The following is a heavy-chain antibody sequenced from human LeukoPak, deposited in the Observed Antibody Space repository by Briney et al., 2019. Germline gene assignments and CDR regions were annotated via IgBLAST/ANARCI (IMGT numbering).Heavy chain of an antibody. J-gene: IGHJ4*02. CDR3: ASEAFCASGNCYLQRVAS. CDR1: GYTLNAYY. Sequence: ASVKVSCKPSGYTLNAYYIHWVRQAPGQGLEWVGWIDPKTGNTRYAQKFQGRVTITRDTPIGTVYMELSSLKSDDTAVYYCASEAFCASGNCYLQRVASWGPGTLVTVSS. V-gene: IGHV1-2*02. CDR2: IDPKTGNT. D-gene: IGHD3-22*01.